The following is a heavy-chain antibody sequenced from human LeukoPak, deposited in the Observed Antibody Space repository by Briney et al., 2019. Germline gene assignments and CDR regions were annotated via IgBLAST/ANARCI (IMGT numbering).Heavy chain of an antibody. Sequence: GGSLRLSCAASGFTVSSNYMSWVRQAPGKGLDWVSVIYTGGSTYYADSVKGRFTISRDNAKNSLYLQMNSLRAEDTGLYYCAKEGDGNDFWGQGTLVTVSS. CDR1: GFTVSSNY. J-gene: IGHJ4*02. V-gene: IGHV3-53*05. CDR2: IYTGGST. CDR3: AKEGDGNDF. D-gene: IGHD3-16*01.